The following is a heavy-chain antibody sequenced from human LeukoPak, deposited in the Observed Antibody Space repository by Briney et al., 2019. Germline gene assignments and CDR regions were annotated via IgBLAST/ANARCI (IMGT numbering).Heavy chain of an antibody. D-gene: IGHD2-15*01. CDR3: ARGVVAATFYYYMDV. J-gene: IGHJ6*03. V-gene: IGHV1-2*02. CDR1: GYTFTSYG. Sequence: ASVKVSCKASGYTFTSYGIIWVRQAPGQGLEWMGWINPSSGGTNYPQKFQGRVTMTRDTSLSTAYMELSGLRSDDTAVYYCARGVVAATFYYYMDVWGKGTTVTVSS. CDR2: INPSSGGT.